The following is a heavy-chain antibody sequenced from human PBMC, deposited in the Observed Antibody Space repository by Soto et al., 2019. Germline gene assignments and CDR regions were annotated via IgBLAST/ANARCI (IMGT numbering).Heavy chain of an antibody. V-gene: IGHV4-4*02. J-gene: IGHJ4*02. CDR2: VYHSGST. CDR1: SGSITSSNW. D-gene: IGHD6-19*01. CDR3: ARAVAGIPYLDS. Sequence: QVQLQESGPGLVQPSWTLSLTCAVSSGSITSSNWWSWVRQPPGRGLEWIGEVYHSGSTSYNPSLKKQVTMSVDKSKNQFSLKLSSVTAADTAVYYCARAVAGIPYLDSWGQGILVTVSS.